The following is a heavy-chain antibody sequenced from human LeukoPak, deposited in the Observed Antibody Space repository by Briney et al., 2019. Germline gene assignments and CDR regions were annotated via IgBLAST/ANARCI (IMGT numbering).Heavy chain of an antibody. D-gene: IGHD1-26*01. CDR1: GFTVSSDY. CDR3: ASGGATSYYYYGMDV. CDR2: IYSGGST. J-gene: IGHJ6*02. Sequence: GGSLRLSCAASGFTVSSDYMSWGRQAPGKGLEWVSVIYSGGSTYYADSVKGRFTISRDNSKNTLYLQMNSLRAEDTAVYYCASGGATSYYYYGMDVWGQGTTVTVFS. V-gene: IGHV3-66*01.